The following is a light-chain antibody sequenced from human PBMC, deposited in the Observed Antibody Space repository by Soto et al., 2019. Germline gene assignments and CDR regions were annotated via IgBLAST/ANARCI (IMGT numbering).Light chain of an antibody. CDR1: QSVSSY. CDR3: QQRSNWPPIT. J-gene: IGKJ5*01. CDR2: DAS. V-gene: IGKV3-11*01. Sequence: EIVFTQSPATLSFSPGERATLSFRASQSVSSYLAWYQQKPGQAPRLLIYDASNRATGIPARFSGSGSGTDFTLTISSLEPEDFAVYYCQQRSNWPPITFGQGTRLEI.